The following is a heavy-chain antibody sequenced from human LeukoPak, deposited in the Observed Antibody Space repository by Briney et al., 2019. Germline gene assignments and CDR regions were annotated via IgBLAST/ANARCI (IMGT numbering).Heavy chain of an antibody. Sequence: RSQTLSLTCAISGDSVSSNSAAWNWIRQSPPRGLEWLGRTYYRSNWYKDYAVSVKSRITINPDTSKNQFSLQLNSLTPEDTAMYYCARDPYSISWYYFDYWGQGTLVTVSS. CDR3: ARDPYSISWYYFDY. D-gene: IGHD6-13*01. V-gene: IGHV6-1*01. CDR2: TYYRSNWYK. CDR1: GDSVSSNSAA. J-gene: IGHJ4*02.